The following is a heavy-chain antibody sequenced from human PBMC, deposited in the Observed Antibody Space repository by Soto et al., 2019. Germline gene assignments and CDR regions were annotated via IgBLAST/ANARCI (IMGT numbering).Heavy chain of an antibody. Sequence: PGGSQRLSCASSGVNFSRYGMTWARQAPGMGLEWVAHIDSGAATISYGDSVRGRFTISRDNAKNSLYLQMNSLRAEDTAIYYCARDPDGIDDFGYWGQGTLVTVSS. J-gene: IGHJ4*02. CDR3: ARDPDGIDDFGY. V-gene: IGHV3-48*04. CDR1: GVNFSRYG. CDR2: IDSGAATI. D-gene: IGHD1-26*01.